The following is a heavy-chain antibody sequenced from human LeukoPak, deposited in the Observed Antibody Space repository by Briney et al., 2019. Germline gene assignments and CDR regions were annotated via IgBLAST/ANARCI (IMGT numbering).Heavy chain of an antibody. Sequence: SETLSLTCTVSGGSISSYYWSWIRQPPGKGLEWIGYIYYSGSTNYNPSLKSRVTISVDTSKNQFSLKLSSVTAADTAVYYCARGSYDYVWGSYRLNPIPYYFDYWGQGTLVTVSS. V-gene: IGHV4-59*01. D-gene: IGHD3-16*02. J-gene: IGHJ4*02. CDR1: GGSISSYY. CDR3: ARGSYDYVWGSYRLNPIPYYFDY. CDR2: IYYSGST.